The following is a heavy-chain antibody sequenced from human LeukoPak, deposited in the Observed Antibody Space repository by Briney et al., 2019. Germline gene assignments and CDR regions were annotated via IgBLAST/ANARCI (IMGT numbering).Heavy chain of an antibody. V-gene: IGHV3-7*03. Sequence: PGGSLRLSCEASGFVFSDFWMSWVRQAPGKGREGVANIKHDGSAEFYLDSVKGRFTISRDNSKNTLYLQMNSLRAEDTAVYYCAKASGRSCIAVAGTCGYWGQGTLVTVSS. J-gene: IGHJ4*02. CDR3: AKASGRSCIAVAGTCGY. CDR2: IKHDGSAE. D-gene: IGHD6-19*01. CDR1: GFVFSDFW.